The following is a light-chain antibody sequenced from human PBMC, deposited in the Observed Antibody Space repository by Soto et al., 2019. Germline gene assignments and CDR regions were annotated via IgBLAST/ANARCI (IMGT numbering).Light chain of an antibody. J-gene: IGKJ5*01. CDR1: QSVTNN. Sequence: EIVMTQSPGTLSVSPGERATLSCRASQSVTNNLAWYQQKRGQAPRLLIYGASTRASGIPARFSGSGSGTDFTLTISSLQSEDFAVYYCQQYNSWPPITFGQGTRLEIK. V-gene: IGKV3-15*01. CDR2: GAS. CDR3: QQYNSWPPIT.